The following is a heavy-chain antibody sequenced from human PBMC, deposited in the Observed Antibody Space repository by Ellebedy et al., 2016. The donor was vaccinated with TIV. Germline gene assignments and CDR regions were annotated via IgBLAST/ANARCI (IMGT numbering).Heavy chain of an antibody. CDR2: ISYDGSNK. D-gene: IGHD2-2*02. Sequence: GGSLRLSXAASGLTFSSYAMHWVRQAPGKGLEWVAVISYDGSNKYYADSVKGRFTISRDNSKNTLYLQMNSLRAEDTAVYYCARDGDYCSSTSCYTFLFDYWGQGTLVTVSS. CDR3: ARDGDYCSSTSCYTFLFDY. J-gene: IGHJ4*02. CDR1: GLTFSSYA. V-gene: IGHV3-30-3*01.